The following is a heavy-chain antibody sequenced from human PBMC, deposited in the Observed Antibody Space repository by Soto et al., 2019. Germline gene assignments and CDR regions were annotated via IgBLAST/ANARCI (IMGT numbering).Heavy chain of an antibody. CDR3: AKDHPGQGDYGDSALRTY. CDR1: GFTFGSYS. CDR2: VSGHDGST. V-gene: IGHV3-23*01. Sequence: EVQLLESGGGLVQPGGSLRLSCAASGFTFGSYSMTWVRQAPGKGLEWVSSVSGHDGSTHYADSMKGRFTISRDTSKNMLFPQMNSLRAEDTAVYYCAKDHPGQGDYGDSALRTYWGQGTLVTVSS. J-gene: IGHJ4*02. D-gene: IGHD4-17*01.